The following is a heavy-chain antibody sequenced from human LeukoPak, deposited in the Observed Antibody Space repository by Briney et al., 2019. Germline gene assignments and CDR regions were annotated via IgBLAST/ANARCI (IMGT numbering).Heavy chain of an antibody. CDR1: GFTFNTYW. D-gene: IGHD3-10*01. V-gene: IGHV3-7*01. CDR3: ARIISDYYGSGSYYNTPDY. CDR2: IKQDGSEK. Sequence: GGSLRLSCAASGFTFNTYWMSWVRQAPGKGLEWVANIKQDGSEKYYVDSVKGRFTISRDNAKNSLYLQMRSLRAEDTAVYYCARIISDYYGSGSYYNTPDYWGQGTLVTVSS. J-gene: IGHJ4*02.